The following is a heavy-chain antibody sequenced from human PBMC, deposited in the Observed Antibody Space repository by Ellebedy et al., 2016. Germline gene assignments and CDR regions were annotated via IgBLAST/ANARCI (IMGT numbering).Heavy chain of an antibody. D-gene: IGHD5-18*01. V-gene: IGHV1-18*01. J-gene: IGHJ2*01. CDR1: GYTFTSYG. CDR3: ARVELVTDWYFDL. Sequence: ASVKVSXXASGYTFTSYGISWVRQAPGQGLEWMGWISAYNGNTNYAQKLQGRVTMTTDTSTSTAYMELRSLRSDDTAVYYCARVELVTDWYFDLWGRGTLVTASS. CDR2: ISAYNGNT.